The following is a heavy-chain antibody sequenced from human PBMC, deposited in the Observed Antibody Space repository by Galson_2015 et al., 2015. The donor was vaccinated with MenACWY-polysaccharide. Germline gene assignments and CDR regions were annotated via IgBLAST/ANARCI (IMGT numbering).Heavy chain of an antibody. CDR2: IGGSGLTT. V-gene: IGHV3-23*01. CDR3: AKVTEMALSRRPFDV. CDR1: GFTFGSYA. D-gene: IGHD5-24*01. J-gene: IGHJ3*01. Sequence: SLRLSCAASGFTFGSYAMGWVRQAPGKGLEWVSSIGGSGLTTFYAESVKGRFTISRDNAQNILSLQMNSLRADDTARYFCAKVTEMALSRRPFDVWGQGTMVTVSS.